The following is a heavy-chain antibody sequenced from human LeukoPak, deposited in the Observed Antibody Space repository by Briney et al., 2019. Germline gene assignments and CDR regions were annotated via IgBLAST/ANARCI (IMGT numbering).Heavy chain of an antibody. J-gene: IGHJ4*02. CDR2: INTNTGNP. Sequence: GASVKVSCKASGYTFTSYAMNWVRQAPGQGLEWMGWINTNTGNPTYAQGFTGRFVFSLDASVSTAYLQISSLTAEDTAVYYCARVGCINGVCYRNDYWGQGTLVTVSS. D-gene: IGHD2-8*01. CDR3: ARVGCINGVCYRNDY. V-gene: IGHV7-4-1*02. CDR1: GYTFTSYA.